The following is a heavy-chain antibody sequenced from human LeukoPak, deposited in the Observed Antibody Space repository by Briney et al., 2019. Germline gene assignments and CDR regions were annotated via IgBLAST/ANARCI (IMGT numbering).Heavy chain of an antibody. CDR2: IKHDGSEK. CDR1: GFTFSSYW. V-gene: IGHV3-7*01. J-gene: IGHJ6*03. CDR3: ARGGDPYYFYYMDV. Sequence: GGSLRLSCAASGFTFSSYWMSWVRQAPEKGLEWVANIKHDGSEKYYVDSVRGRFTISRDNAKNSLYLQMNSLRAEDTAVYYCARGGDPYYFYYMDVWGKGTTVTVSS.